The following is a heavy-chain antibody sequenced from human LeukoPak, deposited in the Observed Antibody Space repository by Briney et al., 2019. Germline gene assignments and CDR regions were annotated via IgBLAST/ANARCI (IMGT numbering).Heavy chain of an antibody. V-gene: IGHV1-8*01. CDR3: ARNLDLSGYFMWFDP. CDR2: MNPKSGSA. J-gene: IGHJ5*02. Sequence: ASVTVSCKASGSTFTNYDINWMRQATGQGLEWMGWMNPKSGSAGYAQKFQGRVTMTRNTSISTAYMELSSLRSEDTAIYYCARNLDLSGYFMWFDPWGQGTLVTVSS. D-gene: IGHD3-3*01. CDR1: GSTFTNYD.